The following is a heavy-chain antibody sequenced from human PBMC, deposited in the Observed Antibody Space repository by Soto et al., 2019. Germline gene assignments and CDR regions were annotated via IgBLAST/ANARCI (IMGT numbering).Heavy chain of an antibody. V-gene: IGHV2-5*02. D-gene: IGHD5-12*01. CDR1: GFSLSTRGVG. J-gene: IGHJ4*02. CDR2: IFWDDDK. CDR3: AHRPRGYAFFFDY. Sequence: QITLKESGPTLVKPTQTLTLTCTFSGFSLSTRGVGVAWIRQPPGKALEWLALIFWDDDKWYSPSLENRLTLTEYPSKNQVVLYMTNMDPVDTATYYCAHRPRGYAFFFDYWCQGSLVTVSS.